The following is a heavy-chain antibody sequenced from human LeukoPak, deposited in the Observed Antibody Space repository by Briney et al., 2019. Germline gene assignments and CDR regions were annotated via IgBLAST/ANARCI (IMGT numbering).Heavy chain of an antibody. J-gene: IGHJ1*01. CDR1: GGSISSYY. Sequence: SETLSLTCTVSGGSISSYYWSWIRQPPGKGLEWIGYIYYSGSTNYNPSLKSRVTISVDTSKNQFPLKLSSVTAADTAVYYCARRDGDYQSEYFQHWGQGTLVTVSS. CDR2: IYYSGST. V-gene: IGHV4-59*08. D-gene: IGHD4-17*01. CDR3: ARRDGDYQSEYFQH.